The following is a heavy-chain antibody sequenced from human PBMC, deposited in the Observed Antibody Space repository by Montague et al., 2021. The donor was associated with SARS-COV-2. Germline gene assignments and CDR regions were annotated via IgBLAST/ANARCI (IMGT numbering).Heavy chain of an antibody. CDR2: IYHSGST. Sequence: SETLSLTCSVSGHSIWSSDWWTWVRQPPGKGLEWICEIYHSGSTTYNPSLKSRVTITVEKSKNQFSLTLTSLTAAEKAVYYCARAKKTISGILIPPYYFAFWGQGTLVTVPS. V-gene: IGHV4-4*02. CDR1: GHSIWSSDW. D-gene: IGHD3-3*01. J-gene: IGHJ4*02. CDR3: ARAKKTISGILIPPYYFAF.